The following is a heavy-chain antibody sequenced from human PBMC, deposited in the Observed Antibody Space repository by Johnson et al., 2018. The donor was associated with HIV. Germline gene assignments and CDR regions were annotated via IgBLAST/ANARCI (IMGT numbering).Heavy chain of an antibody. CDR3: ARDPECSGGSCYDSSAFDI. Sequence: QVQLVESGGGVVQPGRSLRLSCAASGFTFSSYAMHWVRQAPGKGLEWVAVISYDGSNKYYADSVKGRFTISRDNSKNTLYLQMNSLRAEDTAVYYCARDPECSGGSCYDSSAFDIWGQGTMVTVSS. D-gene: IGHD2-15*01. J-gene: IGHJ3*02. V-gene: IGHV3-30-3*01. CDR2: ISYDGSNK. CDR1: GFTFSSYA.